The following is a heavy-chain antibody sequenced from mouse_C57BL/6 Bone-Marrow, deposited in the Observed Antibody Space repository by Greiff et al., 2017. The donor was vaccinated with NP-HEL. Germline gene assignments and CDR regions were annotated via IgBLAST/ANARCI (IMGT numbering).Heavy chain of an antibody. J-gene: IGHJ3*01. CDR3: ARRRAEIYYDSSLSY. D-gene: IGHD2-4*01. CDR1: GYTFTDYY. V-gene: IGHV1-26*01. CDR2: INPNNGGT. Sequence: EVQLQQSGPELVKPGASVKISCKASGYTFTDYYMNWVKQSHGKSLEWIGDINPNNGGTSYNQKFKGKATLTVDKSSSTAYMELRSLTSEDSAVYYCARRRAEIYYDSSLSYWGQGTLVTVSA.